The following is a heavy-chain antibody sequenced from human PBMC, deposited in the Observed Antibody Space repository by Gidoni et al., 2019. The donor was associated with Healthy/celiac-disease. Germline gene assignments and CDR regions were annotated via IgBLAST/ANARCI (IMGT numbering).Heavy chain of an antibody. J-gene: IGHJ4*02. CDR2: ISYDGSNK. Sequence: QVQLVESGGGVVQPGRSLRLSCAAAGFTFSSYGMHWVRQAPGKGLGWVAVISYDGSNKYYADSVKGRFTISRDNSKNTLYLQMNSLRAEDTAVYYCVKGIAVAGIRDLLDYWGQGTLVTVSS. CDR1: GFTFSSYG. V-gene: IGHV3-30*18. D-gene: IGHD6-19*01. CDR3: VKGIAVAGIRDLLDY.